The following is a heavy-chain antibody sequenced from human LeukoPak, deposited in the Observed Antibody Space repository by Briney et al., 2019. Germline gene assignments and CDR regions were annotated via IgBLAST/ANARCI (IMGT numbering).Heavy chain of an antibody. V-gene: IGHV4-61*02. CDR1: GGSISSGSYY. J-gene: IGHJ4*02. CDR3: AREFEGDGYVY. CDR2: IYTSGST. Sequence: SQTLSLTCTVSGGSISSGSYYWSWIRQPPGKGLEWIGRIYTSGSTNYNPSLKSRVTISVDTSKNQFSLKLSSVTAADTAVYYCAREFEGDGYVYWGQGTLVTVSS. D-gene: IGHD5-24*01.